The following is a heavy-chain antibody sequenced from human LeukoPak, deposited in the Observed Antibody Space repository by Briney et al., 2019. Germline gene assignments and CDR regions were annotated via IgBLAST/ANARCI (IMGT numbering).Heavy chain of an antibody. Sequence: PGVSLRLSCAASGFTFSSYTLNWVRQAPGKGLEWVSSISSAGGYIYYADSVKGRFTISRDNAKNSLYLQMNSLRAVDTAVYYCAREIVSSNSFDNWGQGTLVTVSS. CDR1: GFTFSSYT. V-gene: IGHV3-21*01. CDR2: ISSAGGYI. CDR3: AREIVSSNSFDN. D-gene: IGHD2-2*01. J-gene: IGHJ4*02.